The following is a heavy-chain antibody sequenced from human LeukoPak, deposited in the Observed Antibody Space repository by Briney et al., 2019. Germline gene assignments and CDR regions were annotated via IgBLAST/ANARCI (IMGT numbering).Heavy chain of an antibody. CDR1: GFTFSSYA. J-gene: IGHJ4*02. CDR2: ITITGGST. D-gene: IGHD1-26*01. CDR3: ARDQWKLPLD. V-gene: IGHV3-23*01. Sequence: PGGSLRLFRAASGFTFSSYAVSWVRQAPGKGLEWVSGITITGGSTYHADSVKGRFTISRDNSKNTLYLQMNSLRAEDTAVYYCARDQWKLPLDWGQATLVTVSS.